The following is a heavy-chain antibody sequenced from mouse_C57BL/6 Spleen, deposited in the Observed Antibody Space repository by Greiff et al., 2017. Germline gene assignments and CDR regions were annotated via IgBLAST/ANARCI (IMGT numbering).Heavy chain of an antibody. CDR2: IYPRSGNT. D-gene: IGHD1-1*01. J-gene: IGHJ4*01. Sequence: VQLQQSGAELARPGASVKLSCKASGYTFTSYGISWVKQRTGQGLEWIGEIYPRSGNTYYNEKLKGKATLTADKSSSTAYMELRSLTSEDSAVYFCANYGSSYDYAMDYWGQGTSVTVSS. V-gene: IGHV1-81*01. CDR3: ANYGSSYDYAMDY. CDR1: GYTFTSYG.